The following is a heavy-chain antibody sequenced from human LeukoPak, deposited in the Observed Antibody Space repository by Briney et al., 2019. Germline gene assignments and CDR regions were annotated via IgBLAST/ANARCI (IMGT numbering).Heavy chain of an antibody. CDR2: IYYSGST. V-gene: IGHV4-30-4*08. D-gene: IGHD2-2*01. J-gene: IGHJ4*02. Sequence: SQTLSLTCTVSGGSISSGDYYWSWLRQPPGKGLEWYGYIYYSGSTYYNPSLKSRVTISVDTSKNQFSLKLSSVTAADAAVYYCARGVVPAAIAFDYWGQGTLVTVSS. CDR1: GGSISSGDYY. CDR3: ARGVVPAAIAFDY.